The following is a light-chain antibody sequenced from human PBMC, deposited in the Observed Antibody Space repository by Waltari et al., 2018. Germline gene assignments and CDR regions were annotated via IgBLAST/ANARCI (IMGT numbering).Light chain of an antibody. J-gene: IGLJ3*02. CDR3: AAWDDRLSGRV. V-gene: IGLV1-44*01. CDR2: NDN. CDR1: NSNIGGDT. Sequence: QSVLTQPPSASGTPGQRVTISCSGSNSNIGGDTVNWYQQVPGTAPRLLIYNDNQRPSGVPARFSGSNSGTSASLAISGLQSEDEADYYCAAWDDRLSGRVFGGGTKLTVL.